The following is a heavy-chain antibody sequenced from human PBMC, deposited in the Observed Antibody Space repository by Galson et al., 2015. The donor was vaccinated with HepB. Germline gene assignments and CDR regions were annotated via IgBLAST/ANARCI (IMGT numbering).Heavy chain of an antibody. J-gene: IGHJ4*02. CDR1: GFTFSSYG. CDR2: IRYDGSNK. V-gene: IGHV3-30*02. D-gene: IGHD3-10*01. Sequence: SLRLSCAASGFTFSSYGMHWVRQAPGKGLEWVAFIRYDGSNKYYADSVKGRFTISRDNSKNTLYLQMNSLRAEDTAVYYCAKAWFGELDFIDYWGQGTLVTVSS. CDR3: AKAWFGELDFIDY.